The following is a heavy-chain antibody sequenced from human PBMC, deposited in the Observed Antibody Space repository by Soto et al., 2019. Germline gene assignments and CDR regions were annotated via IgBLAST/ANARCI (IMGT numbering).Heavy chain of an antibody. V-gene: IGHV3-64*01. Sequence: EVQLVESGGGLAQPGGSLRLSCAASGFTLSSDAMDWVRQAPGQGLEYVSGISSNGIGTYYANSVKGRFTISRDNSKNTVYLQMDSLRPEDMAVYYCAMRARADYYYMDVWGKGTTVTVS. CDR1: GFTLSSDA. J-gene: IGHJ6*03. CDR2: ISSNGIGT. D-gene: IGHD6-6*01. CDR3: AMRARADYYYMDV.